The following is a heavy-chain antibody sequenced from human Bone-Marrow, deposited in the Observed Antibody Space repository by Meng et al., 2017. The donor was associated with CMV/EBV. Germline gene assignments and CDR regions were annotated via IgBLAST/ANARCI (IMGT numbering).Heavy chain of an antibody. V-gene: IGHV3-30*02. D-gene: IGHD6-13*01. Sequence: GGSLRLSCAASGFTFSDHGMHWVRQAPGKGLEWVAFIRYDGSKKYYADFVKGRLTISRDNSKNTLYLEMNSLRAGDTAVYYCAKDIAAANHYGMDVWGQGTTVTVS. J-gene: IGHJ6*02. CDR2: IRYDGSKK. CDR3: AKDIAAANHYGMDV. CDR1: GFTFSDHG.